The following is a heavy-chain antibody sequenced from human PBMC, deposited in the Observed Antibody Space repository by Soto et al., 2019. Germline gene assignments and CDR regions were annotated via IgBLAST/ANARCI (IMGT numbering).Heavy chain of an antibody. V-gene: IGHV3-23*01. CDR2: LSGSGETT. J-gene: IGHJ4*02. D-gene: IGHD2-8*01. Sequence: EVQLLESGGGLVQPGGSLRLSCAASGFTCSSYAMTWVRQAPGKGLEWVSGLSGSGETTYYADSVKGRFTISRDNSKNTLYLQMNSLRVEDTAVYFCAKQGSWDTNAYSDYWGQGTLVTVSS. CDR1: GFTCSSYA. CDR3: AKQGSWDTNAYSDY.